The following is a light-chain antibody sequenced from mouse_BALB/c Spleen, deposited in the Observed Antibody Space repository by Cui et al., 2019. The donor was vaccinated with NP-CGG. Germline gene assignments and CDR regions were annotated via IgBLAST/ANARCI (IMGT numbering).Light chain of an antibody. CDR3: ALWYSNHWV. CDR1: TGVVTTSNY. CDR2: GTN. J-gene: IGLJ1*01. V-gene: IGLV1*01. Sequence: QAVVTQESALTTSPGETVKLTCRSSTGVVTTSNYANWVQEKPDHLFTGLIGGTNNRAPGVPARFSGSLIGDKAALTITGAQTEDEAIYFCALWYSNHWVFGGGTKLTVL.